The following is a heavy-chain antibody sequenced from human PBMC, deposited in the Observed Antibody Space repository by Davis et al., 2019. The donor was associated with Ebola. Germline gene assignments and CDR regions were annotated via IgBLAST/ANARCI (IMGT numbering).Heavy chain of an antibody. CDR1: GYTSTNYY. D-gene: IGHD2-15*01. V-gene: IGHV1-46*01. CDR3: AREDIVVVVASPSDNYYYGMDV. J-gene: IGHJ6*02. Sequence: ASVKVSCKASGYTSTNYYMHWVRQAPGQGLEWMGIINPSGGSTSYAQKFQGRVTMTRDTSTSTVYMELSSLRSEDTAVYYCAREDIVVVVASPSDNYYYGMDVWGQGTTVTVSS. CDR2: INPSGGST.